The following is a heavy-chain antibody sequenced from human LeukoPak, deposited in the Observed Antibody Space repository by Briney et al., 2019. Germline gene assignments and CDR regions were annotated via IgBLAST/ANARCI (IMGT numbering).Heavy chain of an antibody. V-gene: IGHV1-18*01. J-gene: IGHJ4*02. CDR2: ISAYNGKT. D-gene: IGHD6-6*01. CDR1: GYIFTSYG. Sequence: ASVKVSCKASGYIFTSYGINWVRQAPGQGLEWMGWISAYNGKTDYAQKLLGRVTMTTDISTSTAYMELRSLRSDDTAVYYCARDLLYYSSSGPLGYWGQGTLVTVSS. CDR3: ARDLLYYSSSGPLGY.